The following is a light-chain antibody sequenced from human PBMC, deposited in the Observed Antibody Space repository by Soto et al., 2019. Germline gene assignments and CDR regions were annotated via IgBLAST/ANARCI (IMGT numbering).Light chain of an antibody. CDR1: QSVSSNY. J-gene: IGKJ1*01. CDR2: GAS. V-gene: IGKV3-20*01. CDR3: QQYGGLPRT. Sequence: EIVLTQSPGTVSLSPGERATLSCRASQSVSSNYLAWYQQKPGQAPRLLIYGASSRATGIPDRFSGSGSGTDLTLTSSRLAPEDFAVYCCQQYGGLPRTFGQGTKVEIK.